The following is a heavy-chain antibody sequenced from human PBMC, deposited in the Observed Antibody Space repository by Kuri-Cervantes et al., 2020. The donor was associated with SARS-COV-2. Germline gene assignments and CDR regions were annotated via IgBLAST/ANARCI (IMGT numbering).Heavy chain of an antibody. CDR2: IYYSGST. CDR1: GGSISSYY. Sequence: GSLRLSCTVSGGSISSYYWSWIRQPPGKGLEWIGYIYYSGSTNYNPSLKSRVTISVDTSKNQFSLKLSSVTAADTAVYYCASSSSGYYYPFDYWGQGTLVTVSS. J-gene: IGHJ4*02. CDR3: ASSSSGYYYPFDY. V-gene: IGHV4-59*01. D-gene: IGHD3-22*01.